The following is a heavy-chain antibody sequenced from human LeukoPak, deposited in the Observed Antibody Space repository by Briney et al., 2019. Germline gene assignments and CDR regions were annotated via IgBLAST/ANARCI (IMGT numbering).Heavy chain of an antibody. J-gene: IGHJ4*02. CDR3: ATRYYCSGGSCYVDY. CDR2: INHSGST. CDR1: GGSFSGYY. Sequence: PSETLSLTCAVYGGSFSGYYWSWIRQPPGKGLEWIGEINHSGSTNYNPSLKSRVTISVDTSKNQFSLKLSSVTAADTAVYYCATRYYCSGGSCYVDYWGQGTLVTVSS. V-gene: IGHV4-34*01. D-gene: IGHD2-15*01.